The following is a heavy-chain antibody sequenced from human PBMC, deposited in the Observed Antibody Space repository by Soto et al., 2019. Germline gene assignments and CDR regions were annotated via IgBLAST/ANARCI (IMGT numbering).Heavy chain of an antibody. Sequence: QVQLVQSGAEVKKPGASVKVSCRASGYTFTNFGVTWVRRAPGQGLEWMGWISAYTDTPNYAQKFQGRVTMTIDTYTTTAYTDLRGLTSDDTAVYYCARVIPGIEAWFDPWGQGTLVTVSS. CDR2: ISAYTDTP. CDR3: ARVIPGIEAWFDP. D-gene: IGHD2-2*01. CDR1: GYTFTNFG. V-gene: IGHV1-18*01. J-gene: IGHJ5*02.